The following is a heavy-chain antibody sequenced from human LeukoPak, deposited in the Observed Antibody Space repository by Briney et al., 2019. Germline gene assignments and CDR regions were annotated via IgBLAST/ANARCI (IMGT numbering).Heavy chain of an antibody. CDR1: GFTFSHYW. V-gene: IGHV3-7*01. D-gene: IGHD2-8*01. CDR2: IKQDGSEK. Sequence: PGGSLRLSCAASGFTFSHYWMSWVRQAPGKGLEWVANIKQDGSEKYYVDSVEGRFSISRDNAQNSLYLQMNSLRAEDTAMYYCARARWVNGLYYFDYWGQGTLVTVSS. J-gene: IGHJ4*02. CDR3: ARARWVNGLYYFDY.